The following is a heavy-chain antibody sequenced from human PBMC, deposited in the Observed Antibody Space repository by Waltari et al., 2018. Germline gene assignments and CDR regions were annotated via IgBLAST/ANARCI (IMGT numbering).Heavy chain of an antibody. J-gene: IGHJ4*02. Sequence: EVQLVESGGGLVQPGGSLRLSCAASGLTFGSVWMHWVRQAPGKGPVWVSRIKREGSDSDYAHSVKGRFTISLDNDKDTLYLQMNSLRAEDTAVYYCARDNWGPAYWGQGTLVTVPS. CDR3: ARDNWGPAY. D-gene: IGHD7-27*01. V-gene: IGHV3-74*01. CDR2: IKREGSDS. CDR1: GLTFGSVW.